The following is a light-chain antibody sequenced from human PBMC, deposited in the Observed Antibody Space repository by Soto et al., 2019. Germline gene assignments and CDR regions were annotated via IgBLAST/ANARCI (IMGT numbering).Light chain of an antibody. V-gene: IGKV1-39*01. CDR2: AAS. Sequence: DIQMTQSPSSLSASVGDRVTITCRASQSISSYLNWYQQKPGKAPKLLIYAASSLQSGVPSRFSGSGSGTDFTLTISSLQPEDFATYYCQQRYSTPPLTFGGGTKVEI. J-gene: IGKJ4*01. CDR1: QSISSY. CDR3: QQRYSTPPLT.